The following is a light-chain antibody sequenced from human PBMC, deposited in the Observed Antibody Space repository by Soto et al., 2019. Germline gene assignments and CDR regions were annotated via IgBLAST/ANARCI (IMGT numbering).Light chain of an antibody. CDR1: SSNIGSNY. J-gene: IGLJ3*02. V-gene: IGLV1-47*01. CDR2: RNN. Sequence: QSVLTQPPSASGTPGQRVTISCSGSSSNIGSNYVYWYQQLPGTAPKLLIYRNNQRPSGVPDRFSGSESGTSASLAISGLRSEDEADYYCAAWDDSLSGRVFGGGTQLTLL. CDR3: AAWDDSLSGRV.